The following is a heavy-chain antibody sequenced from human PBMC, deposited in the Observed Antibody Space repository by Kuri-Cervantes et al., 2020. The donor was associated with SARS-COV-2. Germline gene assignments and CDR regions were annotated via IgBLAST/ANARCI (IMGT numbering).Heavy chain of an antibody. J-gene: IGHJ6*02. V-gene: IGHV3-30*18. Sequence: GESLKISCAASGFTFSSYGTHWVRQAPGKGLEWVAVISYDGSNKYYADSVKGRFTISRDNSKNTLYLQMNSLRAEDTAVYYCAKDLVRASSGWQGYYYYYGMDVWGQGTTVTVSS. D-gene: IGHD6-19*01. CDR1: GFTFSSYG. CDR3: AKDLVRASSGWQGYYYYYGMDV. CDR2: ISYDGSNK.